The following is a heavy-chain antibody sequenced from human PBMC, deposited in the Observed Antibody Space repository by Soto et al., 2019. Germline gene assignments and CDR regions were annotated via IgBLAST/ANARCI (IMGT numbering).Heavy chain of an antibody. V-gene: IGHV1-18*01. CDR2: ISAYNPNT. CDR1: GYTFASYG. Sequence: ASVKVSCTDSGYTFASYGISWVRQAKGQGLEWTACISAYNPNTNYAQTLQRRVTMTTDTSTSTPYMELRSLTSDDTAVYYCAREPYDYIWRSYLTDAFDIWGQGTMVTVSS. J-gene: IGHJ3*02. D-gene: IGHD3-16*02. CDR3: AREPYDYIWRSYLTDAFDI.